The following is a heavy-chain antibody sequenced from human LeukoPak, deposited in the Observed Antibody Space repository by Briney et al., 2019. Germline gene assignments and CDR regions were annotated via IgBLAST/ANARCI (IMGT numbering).Heavy chain of an antibody. CDR3: TRSDYSTYFNY. D-gene: IGHD2-15*01. CDR1: GGSISSYY. J-gene: IGHJ4*02. CDR2: IYYSGST. Sequence: SETLSLTRTVSGGSISSYYWSWIRQPPGKGLERIGYIYYSGSTNYNPSLKSRVTISVDTSKNQFSLNLRSVTAADTAVYYCTRSDYSTYFNYWGPGTLVTVSS. V-gene: IGHV4-59*01.